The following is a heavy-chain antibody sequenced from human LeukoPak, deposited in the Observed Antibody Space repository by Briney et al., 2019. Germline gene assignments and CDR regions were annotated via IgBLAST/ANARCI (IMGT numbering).Heavy chain of an antibody. Sequence: GGSLRLSCAASGFTVSSNYMSWVRQAPGKGLEWVSVIYSGGSTYYADSVKGRFTISRDNSKNTVDLQMNSLRAEDTAVYYCARGHNYDSSVAYWGQGTQVTVSS. D-gene: IGHD3-22*01. CDR1: GFTVSSNY. V-gene: IGHV3-66*01. J-gene: IGHJ4*02. CDR3: ARGHNYDSSVAY. CDR2: IYSGGST.